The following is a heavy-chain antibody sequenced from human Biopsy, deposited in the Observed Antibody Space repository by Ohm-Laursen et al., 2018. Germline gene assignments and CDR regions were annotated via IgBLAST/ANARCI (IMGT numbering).Heavy chain of an antibody. CDR3: ARVEDCSGDNCPRLAFDL. V-gene: IGHV4-61*01. D-gene: IGHD2-15*01. J-gene: IGHJ3*01. CDR1: AASVSGGTFY. CDR2: MYNRGST. Sequence: SETLSLTCTVSAASVSGGTFYLSLIRPPPGKGLEGIGYMYNRGSTNYSPSLKSRVTILLDTSKKQFSLKLSSVTVADTAVYYCARVEDCSGDNCPRLAFDLWGQGTTVIVSS.